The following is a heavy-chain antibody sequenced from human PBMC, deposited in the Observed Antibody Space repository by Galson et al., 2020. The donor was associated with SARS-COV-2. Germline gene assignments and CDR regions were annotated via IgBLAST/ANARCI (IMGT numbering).Heavy chain of an antibody. CDR3: ARDEGSGYYHNWYFDL. CDR2: IYSGGST. J-gene: IGHJ2*01. CDR1: GFTVSSNY. Sequence: GGSLRLSCAASGFTVSSNYMSWVRQAPGKGLEWVSVIYSGGSTYYADSVKGRFTISRDNSKNTLYLQMNSLRAEDTAVYYCARDEGSGYYHNWYFDLWGRGTLVTVSS. D-gene: IGHD3-22*01. V-gene: IGHV3-53*01.